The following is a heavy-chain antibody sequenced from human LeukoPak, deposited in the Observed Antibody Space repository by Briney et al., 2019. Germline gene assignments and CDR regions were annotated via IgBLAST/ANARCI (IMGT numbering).Heavy chain of an antibody. D-gene: IGHD3-9*01. CDR3: AKDLSVEGLRYFDWLLPSNYGMDV. CDR1: GGTFSSYA. Sequence: SVKVSCKASGGTFSSYAISWVRQAPGQGLEWMGRIIPILGIANYAQKFQGRVTITADKSTSTAYMELSSLRSEDTAVYYCAKDLSVEGLRYFDWLLPSNYGMDVWGQGTTVTVSS. CDR2: IIPILGIA. J-gene: IGHJ6*02. V-gene: IGHV1-69*04.